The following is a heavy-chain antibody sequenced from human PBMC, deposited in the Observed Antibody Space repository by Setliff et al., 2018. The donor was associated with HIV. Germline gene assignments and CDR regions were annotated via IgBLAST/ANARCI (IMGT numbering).Heavy chain of an antibody. CDR1: GFTFSSYS. J-gene: IGHJ6*03. CDR2: ISSSSSTV. CDR3: ARDPGYSSGRYGLYYYYYMDV. D-gene: IGHD6-19*01. Sequence: GGSLRLSCAASGFTFSSYSMNWVRQAPGKGLEWVSYISSSSSTVYYADSVKGRFTISRDNAKNSLYLQMNSLRAEDTAVYYCARDPGYSSGRYGLYYYYYMDVWGKGTTVTVSS. V-gene: IGHV3-48*01.